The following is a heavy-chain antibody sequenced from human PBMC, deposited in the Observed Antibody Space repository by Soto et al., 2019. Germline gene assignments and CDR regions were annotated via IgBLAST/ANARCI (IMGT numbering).Heavy chain of an antibody. D-gene: IGHD1-1*01. V-gene: IGHV1-69*12. Sequence: QVRLVQSGAEVKKPGSSVKVSCKASGGTFSNYAISWVRQAPGQGLEWMGGIILPFGTANYAQKFQGRVTITADESMTTAYMELSGLRSEDTAVYSCARGPDDAGYFDYWGQGTLVTVSS. CDR1: GGTFSNYA. J-gene: IGHJ4*02. CDR2: IILPFGTA. CDR3: ARGPDDAGYFDY.